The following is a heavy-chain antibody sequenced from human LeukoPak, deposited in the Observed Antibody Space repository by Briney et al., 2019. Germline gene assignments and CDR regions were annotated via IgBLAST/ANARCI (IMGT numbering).Heavy chain of an antibody. CDR2: IYHSGST. Sequence: SETLSLTCTVSGGSISSGGYYWSWIRQPPGKGLEWIGYIYHSGSTYYNPSLKSRVTISVDRSKNQFSLKLSSVTAADTAVYYCARAPGAAIVVVPAAMRGVFDYWGQGTLVTVSS. J-gene: IGHJ4*02. CDR3: ARAPGAAIVVVPAAMRGVFDY. D-gene: IGHD2-2*01. V-gene: IGHV4-30-2*01. CDR1: GGSISSGGYY.